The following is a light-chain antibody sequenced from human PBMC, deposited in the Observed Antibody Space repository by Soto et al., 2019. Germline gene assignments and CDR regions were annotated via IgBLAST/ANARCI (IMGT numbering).Light chain of an antibody. CDR2: GAS. J-gene: IGKJ5*01. Sequence: IVLTQSQGTLCLSPGERATLSCGACQSVSGNYLAWYQQKPGQAPRLLIYGASSRATGIPDKFSGSGSGTDFTLTISSLQSEDFAVYYCQQYNNWPMITFGQGTRLEIK. V-gene: IGKV3-20*01. CDR3: QQYNNWPMIT. CDR1: QSVSGNY.